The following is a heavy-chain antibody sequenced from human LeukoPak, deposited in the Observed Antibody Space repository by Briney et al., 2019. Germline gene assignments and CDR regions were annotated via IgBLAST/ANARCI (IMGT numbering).Heavy chain of an antibody. CDR3: AKEEDGRDIFDY. CDR2: ISGSGGST. D-gene: IGHD2-15*01. Sequence: GGSLGLSCAASGFTFSSYAMSWVRQAPGKGLEWVTAISGSGGSTYYADSVKGRFTISRDNSKNTLYLQMNSLRAEDTAVYYCAKEEDGRDIFDYWGQGTLVTVSS. V-gene: IGHV3-23*01. CDR1: GFTFSSYA. J-gene: IGHJ4*02.